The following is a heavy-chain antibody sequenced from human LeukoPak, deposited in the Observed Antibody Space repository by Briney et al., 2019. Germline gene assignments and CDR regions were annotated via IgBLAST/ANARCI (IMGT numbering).Heavy chain of an antibody. CDR1: GGSISSYY. CDR2: IYYSGST. V-gene: IGHV4-59*08. CDR3: ARQLRGEAVAGHLQPFDY. D-gene: IGHD6-19*01. J-gene: IGHJ4*02. Sequence: SETLSLTCSVSGGSISSYYWNWIRQPPGKGLEWIVYIYYSGSTNYNPSLKSRVTISVDTSKNQFSLKLSSVTAADTAVYFCARQLRGEAVAGHLQPFDYWGQGTLVTVSS.